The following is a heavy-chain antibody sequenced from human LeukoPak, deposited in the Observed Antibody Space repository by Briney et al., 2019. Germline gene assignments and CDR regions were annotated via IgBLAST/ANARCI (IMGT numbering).Heavy chain of an antibody. CDR2: VYYSGST. D-gene: IGHD3-10*01. V-gene: IGHV4-59*01. CDR1: GGSISTNY. Sequence: SETLSLACTVSGGSISTNYWSWIRQPPGKGLEWIGYVYYSGSTNYKPSLKSRVTISVDTSKNQFSLKLTSVTAADTAVYYCARDGSGRYYFDYWGQGTLVTVSS. CDR3: ARDGSGRYYFDY. J-gene: IGHJ4*02.